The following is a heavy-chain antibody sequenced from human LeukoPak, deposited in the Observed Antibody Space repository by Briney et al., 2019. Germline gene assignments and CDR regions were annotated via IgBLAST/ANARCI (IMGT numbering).Heavy chain of an antibody. CDR3: AREGGFYRPLDY. Sequence: SETLSLTCTVSGGSISTYYWSWIRQPPGKGLEWIGEVHLDGRTNYNPSLKSRLIMSVDLPENHISLKLTSVTAADTAVYYCAREGGFYRPLDYSGQGTLVTVSS. CDR2: VHLDGRT. V-gene: IGHV4-59*12. D-gene: IGHD3-3*01. J-gene: IGHJ4*02. CDR1: GGSISTYY.